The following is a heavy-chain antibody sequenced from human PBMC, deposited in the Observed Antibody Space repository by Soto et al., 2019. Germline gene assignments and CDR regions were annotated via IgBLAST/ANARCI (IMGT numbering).Heavy chain of an antibody. CDR1: GYTFTSYG. J-gene: IGHJ5*02. V-gene: IGHV1-18*04. D-gene: IGHD3-22*01. CDR3: ARQSGYYSQNRHDP. CDR2: ISAYNGNT. Sequence: ASGMVSCKTSGYTFTSYGISWVRQAPGQGLEWMGCISAYNGNTNYAQNLQGRVTMTTDTSTSTAYMELRSLTSDDTAVHYFARQSGYYSQNRHDPWGQGTLVTVSS.